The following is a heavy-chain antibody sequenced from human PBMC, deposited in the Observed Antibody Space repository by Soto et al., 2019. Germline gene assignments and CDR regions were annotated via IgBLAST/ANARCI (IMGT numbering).Heavy chain of an antibody. Sequence: ASVKVSCQASGYTFTSYDINWVRQATGQGLEWMGWMNPNSGNTGYAQKFQGRFTISRDNSKNTLWLQMGSLRVEDMAVYYCARDYSSGSGRGGMDVWGQGTTVTVSS. V-gene: IGHV1-8*01. CDR1: GYTFTSYD. CDR2: MNPNSGNT. J-gene: IGHJ6*02. CDR3: ARDYSSGSGRGGMDV. D-gene: IGHD3-10*01.